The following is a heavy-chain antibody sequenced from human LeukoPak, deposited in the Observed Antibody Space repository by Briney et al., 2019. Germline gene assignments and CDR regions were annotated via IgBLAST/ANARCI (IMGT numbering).Heavy chain of an antibody. Sequence: TGGSLRLSCAASGFTFSSYAMHWVRQAPGKGLEYVSAISNNGGSTYYANSVKGRFTISRDNSKNTLCLQMGSLRPEEMAVYYCARDFGGGWLQNHFDYWGQGTLVTVSS. V-gene: IGHV3-64*01. CDR2: ISNNGGST. CDR3: ARDFGGGWLQNHFDY. J-gene: IGHJ4*02. D-gene: IGHD5-24*01. CDR1: GFTFSSYA.